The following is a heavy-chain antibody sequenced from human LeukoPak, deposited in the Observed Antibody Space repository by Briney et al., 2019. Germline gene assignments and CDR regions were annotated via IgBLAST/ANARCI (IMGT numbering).Heavy chain of an antibody. Sequence: GGSLRLSCAASGFTFSSYGMTWVRQAPGKGLEWVSYISSSSSTIYYADSVEGRFSISRDNAKNSLYLQLNSLRAEDTAVYYCARSLVVGATYPYHWGQGTLVTVSS. CDR1: GFTFSSYG. J-gene: IGHJ5*02. CDR3: ARSLVVGATYPYH. D-gene: IGHD1-26*01. CDR2: ISSSSSTI. V-gene: IGHV3-48*01.